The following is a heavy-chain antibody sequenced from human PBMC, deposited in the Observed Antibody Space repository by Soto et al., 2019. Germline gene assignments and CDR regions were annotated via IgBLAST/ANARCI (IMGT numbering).Heavy chain of an antibody. V-gene: IGHV1-58*01. CDR3: AAELAAAGHYYYYMDV. Sequence: ASVKVSCKASGFTFTSSAVQWVRQARGQRLEWIGWIVVGSGNTNYAQKFQERVTITRDMSTSTAYMELSSLRSEDTAVYYCAAELAAAGHYYYYMDVWGKGTTVTVSS. J-gene: IGHJ6*03. CDR1: GFTFTSSA. D-gene: IGHD6-13*01. CDR2: IVVGSGNT.